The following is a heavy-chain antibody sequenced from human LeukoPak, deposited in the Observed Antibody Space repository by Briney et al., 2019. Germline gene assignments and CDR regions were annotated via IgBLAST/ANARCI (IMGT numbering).Heavy chain of an antibody. J-gene: IGHJ6*03. Sequence: SETLSLTCAVYGGSFSGYYWSWIRQPPGKGLEWIGEINHSGSTNYNPSLKSRVTISVDTSKNQFSLKLSSVTAADTAVYYCARLRRGSYSYYYYYYMDVWGKGTTVTISS. CDR3: ARLRRGSYSYYYYYYMDV. D-gene: IGHD1-26*01. V-gene: IGHV4-34*01. CDR2: INHSGST. CDR1: GGSFSGYY.